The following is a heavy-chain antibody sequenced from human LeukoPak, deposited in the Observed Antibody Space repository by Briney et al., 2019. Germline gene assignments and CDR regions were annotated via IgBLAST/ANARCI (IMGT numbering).Heavy chain of an antibody. CDR3: ARDPLRGGSGSYLLDS. V-gene: IGHV1-8*01. J-gene: IGHJ4*02. D-gene: IGHD3-10*01. CDR1: GYTFTSYD. Sequence: GASVKVSCKASGYTFTSYDINWVRQATGQGLEWMGWMNPNSGNTGYAQNFQGRVTMTRNTSISTAYMELSSLRSEDTAMYYCARDPLRGGSGSYLLDSWGQGTLVTVSS. CDR2: MNPNSGNT.